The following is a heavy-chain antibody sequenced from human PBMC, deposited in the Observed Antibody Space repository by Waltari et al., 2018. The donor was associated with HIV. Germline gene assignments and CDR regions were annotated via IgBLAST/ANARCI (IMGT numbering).Heavy chain of an antibody. J-gene: IGHJ4*02. V-gene: IGHV3-33*01. D-gene: IGHD3-16*01. Sequence: VQLVESGGGVVQSGRSLRLSCAASGFRFSVYGMHWVRQAPGKGLEWVASIWPDGSITDYLDSVKGRFTISRDNSKKTLYLEMNSLRAEDTALYFCARDSQAANDSLDCWGQGTLVTVSS. CDR1: GFRFSVYG. CDR3: ARDSQAANDSLDC. CDR2: IWPDGSIT.